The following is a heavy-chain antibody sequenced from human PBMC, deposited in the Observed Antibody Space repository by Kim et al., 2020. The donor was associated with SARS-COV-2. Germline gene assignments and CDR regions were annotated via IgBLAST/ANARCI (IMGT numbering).Heavy chain of an antibody. CDR2: ISGSGGST. J-gene: IGHJ6*02. V-gene: IGHV3-23*01. Sequence: GGSLRLSCAASGFTFSSYAMSWVRQAPGKGLEWVSAISGSGGSTYYADSVKGRFTISRDNSKNTLYLQMNSLRAEDTAVYYCSKSTVTTFYYGMDVWGQGTTVTVSS. CDR1: GFTFSSYA. D-gene: IGHD4-17*01. CDR3: SKSTVTTFYYGMDV.